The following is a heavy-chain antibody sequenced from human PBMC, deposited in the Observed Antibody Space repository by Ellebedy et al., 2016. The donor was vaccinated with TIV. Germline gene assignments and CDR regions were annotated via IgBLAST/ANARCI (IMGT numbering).Heavy chain of an antibody. V-gene: IGHV4-61*01. D-gene: IGHD3-10*01. CDR1: GGSVSSGSYY. J-gene: IGHJ4*02. Sequence: SETLSLTCTVSGGSVSSGSYYWSWIRQPPGKGLEWIGRIYTSGSTNYNPSLKSRVTMSVDTSKKQFSLKLSSVTAADTAVYYCAGGLWFGEYDWALDDWGQGTLVTVSS. CDR2: IYTSGST. CDR3: AGGLWFGEYDWALDD.